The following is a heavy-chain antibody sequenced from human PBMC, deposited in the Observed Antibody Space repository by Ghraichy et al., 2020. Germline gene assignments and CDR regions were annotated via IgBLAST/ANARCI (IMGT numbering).Heavy chain of an antibody. Sequence: LSLTCTVSGGSINSGGYYWSWIRQHPGKGLEWIAYIKYSGSTYYSPSLKSRVTLSVDTSKNQFSLSLTSVTAADSAVYYCARADGLYCSAGNCYSGASGYDFWGRGTLVTVSS. D-gene: IGHD2-15*01. CDR3: ARADGLYCSAGNCYSGASGYDF. V-gene: IGHV4-31*03. CDR2: IKYSGST. CDR1: GGSINSGGYY. J-gene: IGHJ4*02.